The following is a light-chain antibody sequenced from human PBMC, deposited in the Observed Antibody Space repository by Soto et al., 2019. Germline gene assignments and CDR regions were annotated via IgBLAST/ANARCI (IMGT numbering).Light chain of an antibody. Sequence: EIVMTQSPATLSVSPGERATLSCRASQSVSSYLAWYQQKPGQAPRLLIYDASNRATGIPARFSGSGSGTDFTLTISSLEPEDFAVYYCQQRSNWPPRTITFGQGTRLEIK. CDR1: QSVSSY. CDR3: QQRSNWPPRTIT. J-gene: IGKJ5*01. V-gene: IGKV3-11*01. CDR2: DAS.